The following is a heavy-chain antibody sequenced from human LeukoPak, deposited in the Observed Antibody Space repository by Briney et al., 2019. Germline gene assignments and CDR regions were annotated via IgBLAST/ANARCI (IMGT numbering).Heavy chain of an antibody. D-gene: IGHD3-10*01. CDR1: GYTFTSYA. J-gene: IGHJ6*04. Sequence: ASVTVSCTASGYTFTSYAMHWVRQAPGQRLEWMGWINAGNGNTKYSQKFQGRVTITRDTSASTAYMELSSLRSEDTAVYYCAREITMVRGVQYYYYGMDVWGKGTTVTVSS. CDR3: AREITMVRGVQYYYYGMDV. V-gene: IGHV1-3*01. CDR2: INAGNGNT.